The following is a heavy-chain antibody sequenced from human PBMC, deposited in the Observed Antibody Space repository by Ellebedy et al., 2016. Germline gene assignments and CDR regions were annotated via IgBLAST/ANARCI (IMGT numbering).Heavy chain of an antibody. CDR3: ARDEVTMVRGVDY. CDR1: GGSVSSGSYY. CDR2: IYYSGST. J-gene: IGHJ4*02. V-gene: IGHV4-61*01. Sequence: SETLSLXCTVSGGSVSSGSYYWSWIRQPPGKGLEWIGYIYYSGSTNYNPSLKSRVTISVDTSKNQFSLKLSSVTAADTAVYYCARDEVTMVRGVDYWGQGTLVTVSS. D-gene: IGHD3-10*01.